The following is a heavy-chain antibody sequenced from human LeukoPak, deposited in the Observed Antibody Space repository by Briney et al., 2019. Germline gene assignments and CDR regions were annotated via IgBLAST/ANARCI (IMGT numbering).Heavy chain of an antibody. CDR1: GGTFISYA. CDR3: HYYDSSGYYDYYYGMDV. D-gene: IGHD3-22*01. V-gene: IGHV1-69*13. CDR2: IIPIFGTA. Sequence: SVKVSCKASGGTFISYAISWVRQAPGQGLEWMGGIIPIFGTANYAQKFQGRVTITADESTSTAYMELSSLRSEDTAVYYCHYYDSSGYYDYYYGMDVWGQGTTVTVSS. J-gene: IGHJ6*02.